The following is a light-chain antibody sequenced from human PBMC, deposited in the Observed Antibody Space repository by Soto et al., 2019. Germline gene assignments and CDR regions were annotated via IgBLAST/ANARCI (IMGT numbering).Light chain of an antibody. CDR1: SSDVGGYNY. J-gene: IGLJ1*01. CDR2: EVS. CDR3: SSYTSSSTRG. V-gene: IGLV2-14*01. Sequence: QSMLTQPASVSGSPGQSITISCTGTSSDVGGYNYVSWYQQHPGKAPKLMIYEVSNRPSGVSNRFSGSKSGNTASLTISGLQAEDEADYYCSSYTSSSTRGFGTGTKVTVL.